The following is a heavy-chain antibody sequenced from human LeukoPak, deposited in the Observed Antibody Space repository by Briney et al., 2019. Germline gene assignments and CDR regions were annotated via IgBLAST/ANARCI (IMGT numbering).Heavy chain of an antibody. D-gene: IGHD5-12*01. Sequence: PGGSLRLSCAISGITFDDYAMQWVRQAPGKGLEWVSLISGDGGSAYYSDSVKGRFTISRDNNKKSLYLQMDSLRTEDTALYCCASPGAWGPTIGDYWGQGTLVIVSS. CDR3: ASPGAWGPTIGDY. CDR1: GITFDDYA. V-gene: IGHV3-43*02. CDR2: ISGDGGSA. J-gene: IGHJ4*02.